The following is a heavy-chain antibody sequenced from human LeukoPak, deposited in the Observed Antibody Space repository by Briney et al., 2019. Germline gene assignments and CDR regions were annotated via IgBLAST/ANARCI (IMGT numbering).Heavy chain of an antibody. CDR3: ARDRGDIYYYYYGMDV. V-gene: IGHV1-2*04. CDR1: GGTFSSYA. Sequence: GASVKVSCKASGGTFSSYAISWVRQAPGQGLEWMGWINPNSGGTNYAQKFQGWVTMTRDTSISTAYMELSRLRSDDTAVYYCARDRGDIYYYYYGMDVWGQGTTVTVSS. CDR2: INPNSGGT. J-gene: IGHJ6*02. D-gene: IGHD3-10*01.